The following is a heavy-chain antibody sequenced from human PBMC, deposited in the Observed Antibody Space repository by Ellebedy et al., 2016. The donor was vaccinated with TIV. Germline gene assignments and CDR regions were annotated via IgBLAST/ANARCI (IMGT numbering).Heavy chain of an antibody. CDR2: ITGSGGGT. J-gene: IGHJ4*02. D-gene: IGHD2-2*02. CDR3: AKGYMSPFDY. Sequence: GGSLRLPCAASGFTFSSYAMSWVRQAPGKGLEWVSAITGSGGGTYYADSVKGRFTISRDNSKNTLYLHMNSLRAEDTAVYYCAKGYMSPFDYWGQGTLVTVSS. CDR1: GFTFSSYA. V-gene: IGHV3-23*01.